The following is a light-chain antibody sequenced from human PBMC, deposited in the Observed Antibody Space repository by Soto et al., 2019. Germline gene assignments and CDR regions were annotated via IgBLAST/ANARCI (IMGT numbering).Light chain of an antibody. CDR2: GAS. J-gene: IGKJ1*01. CDR3: QQYNNWPRT. CDR1: QSVGSN. Sequence: EIVMTQSPATLSVSPGERATLSCRASQSVGSNLAWYQQKPGQAPRLLIYGASTRAAGCPATFSGSGSGTEFTLTISSLQSEDFAVYYCQQYNNWPRTFVQGTKVDI. V-gene: IGKV3-15*01.